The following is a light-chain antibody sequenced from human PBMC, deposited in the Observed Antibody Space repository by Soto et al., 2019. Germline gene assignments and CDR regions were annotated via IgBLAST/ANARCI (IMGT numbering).Light chain of an antibody. CDR3: SSYAGNYVYV. J-gene: IGLJ1*01. V-gene: IGLV2-8*01. Sequence: QSVLTQPPSASGSPGQSVTISCTGTRDDVGGYNYVSWFQHHPGKAPKLMIYEVYKRPSGVPARFSASKSGNTASLTISGLQAEDEADYYCSSYAGNYVYVFGSGTKVTVL. CDR1: RDDVGGYNY. CDR2: EVY.